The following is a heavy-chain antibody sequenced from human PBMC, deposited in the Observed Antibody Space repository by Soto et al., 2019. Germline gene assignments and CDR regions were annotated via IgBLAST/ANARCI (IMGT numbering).Heavy chain of an antibody. CDR2: IYYSGST. CDR1: GGSISSGGYY. D-gene: IGHD3-3*01. CDR3: ARVVTIFAGNDAFDI. Sequence: SLTCTVSGGSISSGGYYWSWIRQHPGKGLEWIGYIYYSGSTYYNPSLKSRVAISVDTSKNQFSLKLSSVTAADTAVYYCARVVTIFAGNDAFDIWGQGTMVTVSS. V-gene: IGHV4-31*03. J-gene: IGHJ3*02.